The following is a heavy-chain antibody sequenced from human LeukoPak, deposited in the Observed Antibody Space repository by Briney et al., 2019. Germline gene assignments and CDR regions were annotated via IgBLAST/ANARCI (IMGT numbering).Heavy chain of an antibody. CDR1: GGSISSSRYY. Sequence: SETLSLTCTVSGGSISSSRYYWGWIRQPQGKGLEWIGSIYYSGSTYYNPSLKSRVTISVDTSKNQFSLKLSSVTAADTAFYYCARRTTGTDADAFDIWGQGTMVTVSS. CDR2: IYYSGST. V-gene: IGHV4-39*01. CDR3: ARRTTGTDADAFDI. D-gene: IGHD1-1*01. J-gene: IGHJ3*02.